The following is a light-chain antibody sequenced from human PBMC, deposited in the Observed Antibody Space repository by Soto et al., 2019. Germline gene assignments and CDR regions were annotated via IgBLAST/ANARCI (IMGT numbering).Light chain of an antibody. CDR3: QQSYTTPIT. CDR1: QTISSH. CDR2: AAS. J-gene: IGKJ5*01. Sequence: DIQMTQSPSSLSASVWDIVIMTCRASQTISSHLNWYQQKPGKAPNLLVYAASSLQSGVPSRFTGSGSGTDFTLTISSLQPEDFATYFCQQSYTTPITFGQGTRLEIK. V-gene: IGKV1-39*01.